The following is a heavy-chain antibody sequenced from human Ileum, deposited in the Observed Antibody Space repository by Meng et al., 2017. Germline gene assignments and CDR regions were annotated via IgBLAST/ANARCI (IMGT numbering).Heavy chain of an antibody. Sequence: GESLKISCTASAFTFSTYSMDWVRQAPGKGPEWVSAISPSSTFIYYLDSVKGRFTISRDNAKNSLYLQMNSLKAEDSAVYYCARQIAVGNKIFDFWGQGTLVTVSS. CDR2: ISPSSTFI. V-gene: IGHV3-21*01. CDR1: AFTFSTYS. D-gene: IGHD6-19*01. CDR3: ARQIAVGNKIFDF. J-gene: IGHJ5*01.